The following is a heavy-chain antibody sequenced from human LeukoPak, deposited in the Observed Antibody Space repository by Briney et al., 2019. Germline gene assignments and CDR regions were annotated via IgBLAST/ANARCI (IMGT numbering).Heavy chain of an antibody. D-gene: IGHD6-13*01. CDR1: GGTFSSYA. V-gene: IGHV7-4-1*02. Sequence: ASVTVSCKPSGGTFSSYAINWVRQAPGQGLEWMGWINTNTGNPTYAQGFTGRFVFSLDTSVSTAYLQISSLKAEDTAVYYCARTYSSSWYRPINAPVDYWGQGTLVTVSS. J-gene: IGHJ4*02. CDR2: INTNTGNP. CDR3: ARTYSSSWYRPINAPVDY.